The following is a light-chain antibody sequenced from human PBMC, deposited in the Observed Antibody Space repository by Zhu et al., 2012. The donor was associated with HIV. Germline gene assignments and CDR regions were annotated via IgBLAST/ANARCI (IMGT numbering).Light chain of an antibody. CDR3: QQYGSSRFT. V-gene: IGKV3-20*01. Sequence: DIVLTQSPGTLSLSPGERATLSCRASQSISSSYLAWYQQKAGQAPRLLLYGASSRATGIPDRFSGSGSGTDFTLTISRLEPEDFAVYFCQQYGSSRFTFGPGTKVDIK. CDR2: GAS. CDR1: QSISSSY. J-gene: IGKJ3*01.